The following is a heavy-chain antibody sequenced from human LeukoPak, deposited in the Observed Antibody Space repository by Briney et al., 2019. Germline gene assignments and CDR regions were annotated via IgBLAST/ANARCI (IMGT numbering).Heavy chain of an antibody. V-gene: IGHV3-33*01. D-gene: IGHD4-23*01. Sequence: GGSLRLSCAASGFTFKNYGMHWVRQAPGEGLEWLAVIYNDGSNSLYADSVKGRFTISRDNSKNTVHLQVSSLKASDTAMYYCARRDYGGKHFDYWGQGTLVTVSS. CDR2: IYNDGSNS. CDR3: ARRDYGGKHFDY. J-gene: IGHJ4*02. CDR1: GFTFKNYG.